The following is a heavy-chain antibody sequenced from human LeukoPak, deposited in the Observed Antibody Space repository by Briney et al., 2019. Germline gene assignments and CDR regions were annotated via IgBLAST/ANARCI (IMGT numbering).Heavy chain of an antibody. D-gene: IGHD3-16*01. Sequence: GGSLRLSCVDSGFTFSSNWMSWVRQAPGKGLEWVANIKQDGSQKNYVDSVRGRFTISRDNAKNSLYLQMNSLRVEDTAVYYCVRDRSKGCLGYWGQGTLVTVSS. CDR3: VRDRSKGCLGY. V-gene: IGHV3-7*01. J-gene: IGHJ4*01. CDR2: IKQDGSQK. CDR1: GFTFSSNW.